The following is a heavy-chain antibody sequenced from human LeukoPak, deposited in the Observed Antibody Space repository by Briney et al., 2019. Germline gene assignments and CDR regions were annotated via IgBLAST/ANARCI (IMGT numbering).Heavy chain of an antibody. CDR3: ARERQYCSGGSCYGPDAFDI. CDR2: ISSSSSYI. V-gene: IGHV3-21*01. D-gene: IGHD2-15*01. J-gene: IGHJ3*02. CDR1: GFTFSSYS. Sequence: PGGSLRLSCAASGFTFSSYSMNWVRQAPGKGLEWVSSISSSSSYIYYADSVKGRFTISRDNAKNSLYLQMNSLRAEDTAVYYCARERQYCSGGSCYGPDAFDIWGQGTMVTVSS.